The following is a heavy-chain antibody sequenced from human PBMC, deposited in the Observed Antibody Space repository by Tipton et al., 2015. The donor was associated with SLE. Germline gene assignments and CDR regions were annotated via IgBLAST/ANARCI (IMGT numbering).Heavy chain of an antibody. Sequence: TLSLTCAVSGGSFSGYYWNWIRQPPGKGLEWIGEINHSGSTNYNPSLKSRVTISVDTSKNQFSLKLSSVTAADTAVYYCARGVVRFDYWGQGTLVTVSS. CDR3: ARGVVRFDY. J-gene: IGHJ4*02. V-gene: IGHV4-34*01. CDR2: INHSGST. D-gene: IGHD3-10*01. CDR1: GGSFSGYY.